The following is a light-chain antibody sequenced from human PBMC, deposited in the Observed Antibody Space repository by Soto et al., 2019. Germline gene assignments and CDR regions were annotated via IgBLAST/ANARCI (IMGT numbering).Light chain of an antibody. Sequence: QSVLTQPRSVSGSPGQSVTISCTGTSSDVGGYNYVSWYQQHPGKAPKLMIYDVNKWPSGVPDRFSGSKSGNTASLPISGLQAEDGADYYCCSFEGSYVVFGGGPKVTVL. J-gene: IGLJ2*01. CDR2: DVN. V-gene: IGLV2-11*01. CDR1: SSDVGGYNY. CDR3: CSFEGSYVV.